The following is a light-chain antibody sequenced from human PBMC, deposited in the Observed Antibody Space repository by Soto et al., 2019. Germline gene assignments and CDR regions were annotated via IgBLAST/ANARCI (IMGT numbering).Light chain of an antibody. J-gene: IGKJ1*01. CDR1: QSVSSSD. Sequence: EIVLTQSPGTLSLSPGERATLSCRASQSVSSSDLAWYQQKPGQAPRLLIYGASSRATGIPDRFNGSGSGTDFTLTISRLEPEDFAVYYCQQYGSSPTFGQGTKVEIK. CDR3: QQYGSSPT. CDR2: GAS. V-gene: IGKV3-20*01.